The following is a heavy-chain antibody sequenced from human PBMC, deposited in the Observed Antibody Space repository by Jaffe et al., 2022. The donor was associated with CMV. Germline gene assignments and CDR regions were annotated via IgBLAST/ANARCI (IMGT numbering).Heavy chain of an antibody. CDR1: GFTFDDYA. Sequence: EVQLVESGGGLVQPGRSLRLSCAASGFTFDDYAMHWVRQAPGKGLEWVSGISWNSGRIAYADSVKGRFTISRDNAKNSLYLQMNSLRVEDTALYYCAKDPYNYGVRWGQGTLVTVSS. CDR3: AKDPYNYGVR. V-gene: IGHV3-9*01. CDR2: ISWNSGRI. J-gene: IGHJ4*02. D-gene: IGHD3-10*01.